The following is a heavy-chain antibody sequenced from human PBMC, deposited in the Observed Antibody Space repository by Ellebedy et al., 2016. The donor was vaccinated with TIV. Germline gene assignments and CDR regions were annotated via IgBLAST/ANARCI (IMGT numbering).Heavy chain of an antibody. J-gene: IGHJ6*02. CDR1: GFSFSFYQ. D-gene: IGHD6-13*01. V-gene: IGHV3-48*01. CDR2: ITASSSTN. CDR3: AKRVLIAPAGWGYGMDV. Sequence: PGGSLRLSCAASGFSFSFYQMIWVRKAPGKGLEWVSYITASSSTNYYADSVKGRFTISRDNSKNTLYLQMNSLRAEETAIYYCAKRVLIAPAGWGYGMDVWGQGTTVTVSS.